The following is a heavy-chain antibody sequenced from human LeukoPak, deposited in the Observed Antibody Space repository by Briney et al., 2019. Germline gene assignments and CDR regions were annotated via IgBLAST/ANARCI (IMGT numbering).Heavy chain of an antibody. V-gene: IGHV3-53*04. CDR3: ARGSSGYADY. J-gene: IGHJ4*02. D-gene: IGHD3-22*01. CDR2: IYSGGST. CDR1: GFTVSSNY. Sequence: GGSLRLSCAAPGFTVSSNYMSWVRQAPGKGLEWVSVIYSGGSTYYADSVKGRFTISRHNSKNTLYLQMNSLRAEDTAVYYCARGSSGYADYWGQGTLVTVSS.